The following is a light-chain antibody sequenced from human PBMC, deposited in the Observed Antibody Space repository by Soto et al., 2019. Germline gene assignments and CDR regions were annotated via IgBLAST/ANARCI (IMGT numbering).Light chain of an antibody. CDR2: KAS. CDR3: QQYKSYSWT. CDR1: QTISNW. Sequence: DIQMTQSPSTLSASVGARVPITCRASQTISNWLAWYQQKPGKAPKLLIFKASFLESGVPSRFSGSGSGTEFTLTISSLQPDDFATYYCQQYKSYSWTFGQGTKVDIK. J-gene: IGKJ1*01. V-gene: IGKV1-5*03.